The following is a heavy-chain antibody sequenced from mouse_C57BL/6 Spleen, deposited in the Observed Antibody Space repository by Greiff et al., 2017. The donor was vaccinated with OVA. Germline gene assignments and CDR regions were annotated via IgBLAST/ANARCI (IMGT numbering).Heavy chain of an antibody. V-gene: IGHV1-82*01. J-gene: IGHJ2*01. CDR1: GYAFSSSW. D-gene: IGHD1-1*01. CDR3: ARSTAVVANDY. Sequence: VQGVESGPELVKPGASVKISCKASGYAFSSSWMNWVKQRPGKGLEWIGRIYPGDGDTNYNGKFKGKATLTADKSSSTAYMQLSSLTSEDSAVYFCARSTAVVANDYWGQGTTLTVSS. CDR2: IYPGDGDT.